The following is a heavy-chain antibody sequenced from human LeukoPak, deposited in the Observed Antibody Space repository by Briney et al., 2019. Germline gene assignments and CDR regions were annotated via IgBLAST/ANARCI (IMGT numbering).Heavy chain of an antibody. CDR3: ATRGYSYDPFDY. CDR2: ISGSGGST. V-gene: IGHV3-23*01. Sequence: SCKASGGTFSSYAMSWVRQAPGKGLEWVSAISGSGGSTYYADSVKGRFTISRDNSKNTLYLQMNSLRAEDTAVYYCATRGYSYDPFDYWGQGTLVTVSS. D-gene: IGHD5-18*01. J-gene: IGHJ4*02. CDR1: GGTFSSYA.